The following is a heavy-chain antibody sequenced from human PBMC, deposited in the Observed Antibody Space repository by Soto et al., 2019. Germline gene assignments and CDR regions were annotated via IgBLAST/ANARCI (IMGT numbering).Heavy chain of an antibody. V-gene: IGHV3-11*03. Sequence: GGSLRLSCVASGFDFSDFHISWVRQAPGRGLEWISYISSSLGHTDYAESVKGRFTISRDNAKSSVFLEMSDLRSDDTAVYYCAANWNFGLNFWGQGTLVTVSS. D-gene: IGHD1-1*01. J-gene: IGHJ4*02. CDR3: AANWNFGLNF. CDR2: ISSSLGHT. CDR1: GFDFSDFH.